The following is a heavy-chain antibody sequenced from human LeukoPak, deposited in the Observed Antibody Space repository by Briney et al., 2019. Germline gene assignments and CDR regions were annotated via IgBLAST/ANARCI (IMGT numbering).Heavy chain of an antibody. CDR3: VRGSGSTIDY. CDR1: GFSLSTSGMR. CDR2: IDWDDDK. D-gene: IGHD3-10*01. Sequence: SGPALVKPTQTLTPTCTFSGFSLSTSGMRVSWIRQPPGKALEWLARIDWDDDKFYSTSLKTRLTISKDTSKNQVVLTMTNMDPVDTATYYCVRGSGSTIDYWGQGTLVTVSS. J-gene: IGHJ4*02. V-gene: IGHV2-70*04.